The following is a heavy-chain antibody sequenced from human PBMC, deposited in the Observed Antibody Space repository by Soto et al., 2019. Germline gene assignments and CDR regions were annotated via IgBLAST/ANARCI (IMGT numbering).Heavy chain of an antibody. D-gene: IGHD2-8*02. J-gene: IGHJ4*02. CDR2: IYYSGST. CDR1: GGSISSYY. CDR3: ARDKITGLFDY. V-gene: IGHV4-59*12. Sequence: LSLTCTVSGGSISSYYWSRIRQPPGKGLEWIGYIYYSGSTNYNPSLKSRVTISVDTSKNQFSLKLTSVTAADTAVYYCARDKITGLFDYWGQGTLVT.